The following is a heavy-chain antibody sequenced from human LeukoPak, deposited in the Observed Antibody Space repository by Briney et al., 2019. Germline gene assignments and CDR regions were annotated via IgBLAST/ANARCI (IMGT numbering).Heavy chain of an antibody. CDR1: GYTFTSYG. Sequence: ASVKVSCKASGYTFTSYGISWVRQAPGQGLEWMGWISAYNGNTNYAQKLQGRVTMTTDTSTSTAYMELRSLRSDDTAVYYCARRGRGSSSSGYFDYWGQGTLVTVSS. CDR3: ARRGRGSSSSGYFDY. V-gene: IGHV1-18*01. CDR2: ISAYNGNT. D-gene: IGHD6-6*01. J-gene: IGHJ4*02.